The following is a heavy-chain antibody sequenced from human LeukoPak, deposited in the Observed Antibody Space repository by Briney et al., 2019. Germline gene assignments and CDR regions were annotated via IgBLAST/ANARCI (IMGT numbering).Heavy chain of an antibody. CDR1: GFTFSSYA. V-gene: IGHV3-23*01. Sequence: GGSLRLSCAASGFTFSSYAMSWVRQAPGKGLEWVSAISGSGGSTYYADSVKGRFTIFRDNSKNTLYLQMNSLRAEDTAVYYCAKDPPYYDSSGYPSGYFDYWGQGTLVTVSS. D-gene: IGHD3-22*01. J-gene: IGHJ4*02. CDR3: AKDPPYYDSSGYPSGYFDY. CDR2: ISGSGGST.